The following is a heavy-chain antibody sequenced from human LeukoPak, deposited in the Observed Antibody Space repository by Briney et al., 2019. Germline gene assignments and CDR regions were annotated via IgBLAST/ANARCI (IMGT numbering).Heavy chain of an antibody. CDR2: ISGSGGRP. CDR3: AKGFYGSGSD. Sequence: GGSLRLSCVASGFAFSSYGMTWVRQAPGKGLEWVSGISGSGGRPYYADSVKGRFTISRDSSKNTLYLQMNSLRAEDTAVYYCAKGFYGSGSDWGQGTLVTVSS. V-gene: IGHV3-23*01. J-gene: IGHJ4*02. D-gene: IGHD3-10*01. CDR1: GFAFSSYG.